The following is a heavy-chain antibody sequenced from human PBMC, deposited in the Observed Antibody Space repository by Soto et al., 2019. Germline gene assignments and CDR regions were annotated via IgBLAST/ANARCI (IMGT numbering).Heavy chain of an antibody. D-gene: IGHD3-9*01. CDR2: IDATSNII. CDR1: GFAFSSYE. CDR3: ARDRWHRDWHPGAFDI. V-gene: IGHV3-48*03. J-gene: IGHJ3*02. Sequence: VGSLRLSGAASGFAFSSYEMNWVRQAPGKGLEWVSYIDATSNIIHYADSVEGRFTISRDNSKNSLFLQMKSLGAEDTALYYCARDRWHRDWHPGAFDIWGRGTMVTVSS.